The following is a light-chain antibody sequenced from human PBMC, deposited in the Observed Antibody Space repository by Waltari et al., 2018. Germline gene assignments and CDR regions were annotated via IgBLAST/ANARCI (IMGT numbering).Light chain of an antibody. CDR3: QQSYSTPRT. J-gene: IGKJ2*01. CDR2: GAS. V-gene: IGKV1-39*01. Sequence: DIQMTPSPSSLSASVGDRVTITCRASQSISSSLNWYQQKPGKAPKLLIYGASSLQSGVPSRFSGSGSGTDFTLTISSLQPEDFATYYCQQSYSTPRTFGQGTKVEIK. CDR1: QSISSS.